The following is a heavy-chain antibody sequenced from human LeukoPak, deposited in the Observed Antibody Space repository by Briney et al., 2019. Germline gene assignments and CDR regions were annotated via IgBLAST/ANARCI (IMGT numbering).Heavy chain of an antibody. Sequence: SETLSLTCAVSADSFSSHYWTWIRQPPGKGLEWIGYISYIGSTKYYPSLKSRVTISIDTSKNQFSLKLSSVTAADTAVYYCARDLVTVTKGFDIWGQGTMVSVSS. V-gene: IGHV4-59*11. CDR2: ISYIGST. J-gene: IGHJ3*02. CDR3: ARDLVTVTKGFDI. D-gene: IGHD4-17*01. CDR1: ADSFSSHY.